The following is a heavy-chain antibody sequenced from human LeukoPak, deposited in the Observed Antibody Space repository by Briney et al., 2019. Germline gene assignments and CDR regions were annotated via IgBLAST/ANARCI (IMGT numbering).Heavy chain of an antibody. CDR3: AREGIAVAGHGAFDI. CDR2: INPNSGGT. Sequence: ASVKVFCKASGYTFTGYYMHWVRQAPGQGLEWMGWINPNSGGTNYAQKFQGRVTMTRDTSISTAYMELSRLRSDDTAVYYCAREGIAVAGHGAFDIWGQGTTVTVSS. V-gene: IGHV1-2*02. D-gene: IGHD6-19*01. CDR1: GYTFTGYY. J-gene: IGHJ3*02.